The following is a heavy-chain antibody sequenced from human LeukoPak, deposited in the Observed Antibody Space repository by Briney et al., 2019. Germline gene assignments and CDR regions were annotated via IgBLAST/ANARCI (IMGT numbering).Heavy chain of an antibody. CDR1: GFTFSSYA. CDR3: AKTPLRFYYYYYYMDV. V-gene: IGHV3-64*01. CDR2: ISSNGGST. D-gene: IGHD5-12*01. J-gene: IGHJ6*03. Sequence: GGSLRLSCAASGFTFSSYAMYWVRQAPGKGLEYVSAISSNGGSTYYANSVKGRFTISRDNSKNTLYLQMNSLRAEDTAVYYCAKTPLRFYYYYYYMDVWGKGTTVTVSS.